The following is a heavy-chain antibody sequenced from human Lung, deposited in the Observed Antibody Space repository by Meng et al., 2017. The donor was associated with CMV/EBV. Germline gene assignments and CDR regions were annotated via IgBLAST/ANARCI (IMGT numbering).Heavy chain of an antibody. J-gene: IGHJ6*02. V-gene: IGHV4-59*01. CDR1: GGSITSYY. Sequence: GSLRLSXTVSGGSITSYYWNWIRQPPGKKLEWIGDISHSGTSSYNPSLKSRVIITVDTSRNQFSLKLTSVAAADTAVYFCARGRDDDISLGYYYNRGFDVWGRGAAVTGSS. CDR2: ISHSGTS. D-gene: IGHD3-22*01. CDR3: ARGRDDDISLGYYYNRGFDV.